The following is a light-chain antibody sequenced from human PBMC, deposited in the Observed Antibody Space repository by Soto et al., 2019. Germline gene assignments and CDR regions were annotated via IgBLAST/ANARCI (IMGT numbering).Light chain of an antibody. Sequence: EIVLTQSPGTLSLSPGERATLSCRASQSVDSSSYVAWYQQKPGQAPRLLIYGASSRATGIPDRFSGSGSGTDFTLTISRLEPEDFAVYYCQQYGSSPKTFGQGTKVDIK. CDR1: QSVDSSS. CDR3: QQYGSSPKT. V-gene: IGKV3-20*01. J-gene: IGKJ1*01. CDR2: GAS.